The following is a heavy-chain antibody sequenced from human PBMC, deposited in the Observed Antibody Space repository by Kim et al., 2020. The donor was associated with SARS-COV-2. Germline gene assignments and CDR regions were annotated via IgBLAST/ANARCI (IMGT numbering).Heavy chain of an antibody. Sequence: GGSLRLSCAAYGFTFSTESMSWLRQAPGKGLEWVSAISSNSYHIHYADSVKGRFTISRDNAKNSLYLQMNSLRAEDTAVYYCARVPRPSAFSGYYFDYWG. CDR2: ISSNSYHI. CDR1: GFTFSTES. J-gene: IGHJ4*01. CDR3: ARVPRPSAFSGYYFDY. D-gene: IGHD3-3*01. V-gene: IGHV3-21*01.